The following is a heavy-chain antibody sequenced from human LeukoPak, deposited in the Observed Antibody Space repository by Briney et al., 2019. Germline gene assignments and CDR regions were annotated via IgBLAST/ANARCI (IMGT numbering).Heavy chain of an antibody. CDR2: ISSSSSTI. J-gene: IGHJ3*02. CDR1: GFTFSSYS. V-gene: IGHV3-48*01. Sequence: GGSLRLSCAASGFTFSSYSMNWVRQAPGKGLEWVSYISSSSSTIYYADSVKGRFTISRDDSKNRLSLQMNTLRAEDTAVYYCARGSGYSGTGAFDIWGQGTMVTVSS. CDR3: ARGSGYSGTGAFDI. D-gene: IGHD5-12*01.